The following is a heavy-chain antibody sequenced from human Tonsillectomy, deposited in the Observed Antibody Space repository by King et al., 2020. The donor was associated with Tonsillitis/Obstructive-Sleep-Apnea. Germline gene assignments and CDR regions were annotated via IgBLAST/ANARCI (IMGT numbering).Heavy chain of an antibody. D-gene: IGHD2-8*01. J-gene: IGHJ3*02. CDR1: GGSISSYY. CDR2: IYYSGST. Sequence: LQLQESGPGLVKPSETLSLTCTVSGGSISSYYWSWIRPPPGKGLEWIGYIYYSGSTNYNPSLKSRVAISVDTSKNQFSLKLSSATAADTALYYCARDMVLEAGGDAFDIWGQGSMVTVSS. V-gene: IGHV4-59*01. CDR3: ARDMVLEAGGDAFDI.